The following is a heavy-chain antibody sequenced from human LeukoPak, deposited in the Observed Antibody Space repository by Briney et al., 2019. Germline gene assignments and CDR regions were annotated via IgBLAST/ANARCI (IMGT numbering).Heavy chain of an antibody. Sequence: GGSLRLSCAASGFTFSYAWMNWVRQAPGKGLEWIGRIKSKTDGGTTDYAAPVKGRFTILRDDSKNTLYLQMNSLQTEDTAVYFCTTLYKRWAPYYFDFWGQGTLGTVSS. CDR1: GFTFSYAW. CDR3: TTLYKRWAPYYFDF. CDR2: IKSKTDGGTT. J-gene: IGHJ4*02. V-gene: IGHV3-15*01. D-gene: IGHD2-2*02.